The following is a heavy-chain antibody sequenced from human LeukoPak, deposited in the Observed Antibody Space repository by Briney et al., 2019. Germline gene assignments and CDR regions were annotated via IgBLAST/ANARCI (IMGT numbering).Heavy chain of an antibody. CDR3: ARETSGWRGPIDY. V-gene: IGHV3-30-3*01. CDR1: GFTFSSYA. J-gene: IGHJ4*02. D-gene: IGHD3-10*01. CDR2: ISYDGSNK. Sequence: QAGGSLRLSCAASGFTFSSYAMHWVRQAPGKGLEWVAVISYDGSNKYYADSVKGRFTISRDNSKNTLYLQMNSLRAEDTAVYYCARETSGWRGPIDYWGQGTLVTVSS.